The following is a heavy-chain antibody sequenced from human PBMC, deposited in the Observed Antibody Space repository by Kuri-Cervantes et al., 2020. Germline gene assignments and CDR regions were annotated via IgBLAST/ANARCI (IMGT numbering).Heavy chain of an antibody. D-gene: IGHD7-27*01. CDR2: IYYSGST. CDR1: GGSNSSSSYY. Sequence: SETLSLTCTVSGGSNSSSSYYWGWIRQPPGKGLEWIGSIYYSGSTYYNPSLKSRVTISVDTSKNQFSLKLSSVTATDAAVYYCARGLGIGRPIYYFDYWGQGTLVTVSS. V-gene: IGHV4-39*01. CDR3: ARGLGIGRPIYYFDY. J-gene: IGHJ4*02.